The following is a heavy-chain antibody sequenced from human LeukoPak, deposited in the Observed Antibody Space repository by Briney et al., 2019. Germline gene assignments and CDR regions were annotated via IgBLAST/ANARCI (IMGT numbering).Heavy chain of an antibody. CDR1: GFTFSNYG. Sequence: QPGGSLRLSCAASGFTFSNYGMNWVRQAPGKGLEWVSAISGSGHNTYYADSVKGRFTISRDNSKNTLYLQMNSLRPDDTAVYYCAKDYSKTSYYGSGTYYRPNWFDPWGQGTLVTVSS. J-gene: IGHJ5*02. V-gene: IGHV3-23*01. D-gene: IGHD3-10*01. CDR3: AKDYSKTSYYGSGTYYRPNWFDP. CDR2: ISGSGHNT.